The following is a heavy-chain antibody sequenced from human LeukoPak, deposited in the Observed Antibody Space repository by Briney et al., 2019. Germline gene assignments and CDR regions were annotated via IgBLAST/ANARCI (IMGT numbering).Heavy chain of an antibody. CDR2: VYSGGNT. J-gene: IGHJ4*02. CDR3: ARDPYGTGAFDY. V-gene: IGHV3-66*01. Sequence: PGGSLRLSCAASGFTVSSNYMNWVRQAPGKGLEWVSVVYSGGNTYYADSAKGRFTISRDNPKNTVYLQVNSLRAEDTAVYYCARDPYGTGAFDYWGQGTQVTVS. D-gene: IGHD1-1*01. CDR1: GFTVSSNY.